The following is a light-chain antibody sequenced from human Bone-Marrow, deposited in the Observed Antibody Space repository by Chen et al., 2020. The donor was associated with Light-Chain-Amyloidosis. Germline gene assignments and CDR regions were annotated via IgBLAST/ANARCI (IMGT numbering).Light chain of an antibody. V-gene: IGLV3-21*02. Sequence: SYVLTQPSSVSVARGQTATIAWGGNNSGSTSVHWYQQTPGQAPLLVVYDDSDRPSGIPERLSGSNSGNTATLTISRVEAGDEADYYCQVWDRSSERPVFGGGTQLTVL. CDR2: DDS. J-gene: IGLJ3*02. CDR3: QVWDRSSERPV. CDR1: NSGSTS.